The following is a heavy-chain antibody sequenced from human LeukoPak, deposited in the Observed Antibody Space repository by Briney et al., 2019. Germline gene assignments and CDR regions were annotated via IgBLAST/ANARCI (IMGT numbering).Heavy chain of an antibody. CDR3: ARGGVMGATTLDY. D-gene: IGHD1-26*01. CDR2: IYYSGST. V-gene: IGHV4-59*01. Sequence: PSETLSLTCTVSGGSISSYYWSWIRQPPGKGLEWIGYIYYSGSTNYNPSLKSRVTISVDTSKNQFSLKLTPVTAADTAFYYCARGGVMGATTLDYWGQGTLVTVSS. CDR1: GGSISSYY. J-gene: IGHJ4*02.